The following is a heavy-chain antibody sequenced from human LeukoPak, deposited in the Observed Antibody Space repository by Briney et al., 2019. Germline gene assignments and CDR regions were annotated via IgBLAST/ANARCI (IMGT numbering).Heavy chain of an antibody. CDR3: ARAGGRSWFDP. CDR1: GYSFTDKY. V-gene: IGHV1-2*02. CDR2: INPNSGGT. Sequence: GASVKVSCKASGYSFTDKYMHWVRQAPGQGLEWMGWINPNSGGTNYAQKFQGRVTMTTDTSMSTAYMELSRLISDDTAVYYCARAGGRSWFDPWGQGTLVTVSS. J-gene: IGHJ5*02.